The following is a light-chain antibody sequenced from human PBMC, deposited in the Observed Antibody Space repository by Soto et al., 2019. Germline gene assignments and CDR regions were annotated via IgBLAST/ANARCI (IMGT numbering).Light chain of an antibody. Sequence: QSALTQPASVSGSPGQSITISCTGTSSDVGGYKYVSWYQQYPGKAPKLMIYEVSNRPSRVSNRFSGSKSGNTASLTISGLQADDEADYYCTSYTSSSSVLFGGGTKLTVL. J-gene: IGLJ2*01. CDR3: TSYTSSSSVL. V-gene: IGLV2-14*01. CDR1: SSDVGGYKY. CDR2: EVS.